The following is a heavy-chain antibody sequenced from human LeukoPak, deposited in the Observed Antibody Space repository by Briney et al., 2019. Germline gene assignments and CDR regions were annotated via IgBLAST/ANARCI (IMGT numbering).Heavy chain of an antibody. CDR1: GFTFSNAW. J-gene: IGHJ4*02. V-gene: IGHV3-15*01. Sequence: PGGSLRLSCAASGFTFSNAWMSWVRQAPGKGLEWVGRIKSKTDGGTTDYAAPVKGRFTISRDDSKNTLYLQMNSLKTEDTAVYYCTTVLLWFGELVDYWGQGTLVTVSS. CDR2: IKSKTDGGTT. D-gene: IGHD3-10*01. CDR3: TTVLLWFGELVDY.